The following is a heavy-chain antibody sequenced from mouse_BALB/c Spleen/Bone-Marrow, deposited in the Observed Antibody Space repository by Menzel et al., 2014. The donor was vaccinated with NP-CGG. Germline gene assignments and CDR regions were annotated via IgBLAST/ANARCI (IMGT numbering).Heavy chain of an antibody. D-gene: IGHD2-1*01. CDR3: TRSNGNWFAY. CDR1: GYTFTSYY. V-gene: IGHV1S81*02. CDR2: INPSNGGT. J-gene: IGHJ3*01. Sequence: QVQLKQSGAELVKPGASVKLSCKASGYTFTSYYIYWVKQRPGQGLEWIGEINPSNGGTNFNEKFKSKATLTVDKSSSTAYMQLSSLTSEDSAVYYCTRSNGNWFAYWGQGLWSLSLQ.